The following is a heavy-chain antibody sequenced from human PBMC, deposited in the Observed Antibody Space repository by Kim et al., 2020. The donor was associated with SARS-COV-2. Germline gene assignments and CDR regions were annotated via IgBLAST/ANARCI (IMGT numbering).Heavy chain of an antibody. D-gene: IGHD3-10*01. V-gene: IGHV3-13*04. CDR2: IGTAGDT. Sequence: GGSLRLSCAASGFTFSSYDMHWVRQATGKGLEWVSAIGTAGDTYYPGSVNGRFTISRENAKNSLYLQMNSLRAGDTAVYYCARALQRITMVRGAKGDWYFDLWGRGTLVTVSS. CDR1: GFTFSSYD. CDR3: ARALQRITMVRGAKGDWYFDL. J-gene: IGHJ2*01.